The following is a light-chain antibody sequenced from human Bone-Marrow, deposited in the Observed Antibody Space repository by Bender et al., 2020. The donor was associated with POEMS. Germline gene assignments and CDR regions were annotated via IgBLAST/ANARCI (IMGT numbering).Light chain of an antibody. CDR3: CSYTTTTSYV. CDR1: SSNTGSGYD. Sequence: QSVLTQPPSVSGAPGQRVTISCTGSSSNTGSGYDINWYQHLPGKAPKLLIYGNNNRPSGVPDRFSGSKSGNTASLTISGLLAEDEADYYCCSYTTTTSYVFGIGTKVTVL. J-gene: IGLJ1*01. CDR2: GNN. V-gene: IGLV1-40*01.